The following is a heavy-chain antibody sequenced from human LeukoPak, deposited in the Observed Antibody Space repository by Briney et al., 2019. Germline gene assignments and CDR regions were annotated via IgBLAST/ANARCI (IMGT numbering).Heavy chain of an antibody. J-gene: IGHJ6*02. D-gene: IGHD4-17*01. Sequence: GGSLRLSCAASGFTFSSYSMNWVRQAPGKGLGWVSSISSSSSYIYYADSVKGRFTISRDNAKNSLYLQMNSLRAEDTAVYYCARDTRLYGDYYYGMDVWGQGTTVTVSS. CDR3: ARDTRLYGDYYYGMDV. CDR1: GFTFSSYS. V-gene: IGHV3-21*01. CDR2: ISSSSSYI.